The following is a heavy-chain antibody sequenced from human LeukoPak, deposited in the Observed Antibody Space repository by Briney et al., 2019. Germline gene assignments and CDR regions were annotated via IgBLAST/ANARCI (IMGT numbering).Heavy chain of an antibody. CDR3: ASGSVTQRITMVWGVIMYNWFDP. CDR1: GGYFSGYY. CDR2: INHSGST. D-gene: IGHD3-10*01. Sequence: SETLSLTCAVYGGYFSGYYWRWMRQPPGKGLEWIGEINHSGSTNYNPSLKSRVTISVDTSKNQFSLKLSSVPAAVTAVDYCASGSVTQRITMVWGVIMYNWFDPWGQGTLVTVSS. V-gene: IGHV4-34*01. J-gene: IGHJ5*02.